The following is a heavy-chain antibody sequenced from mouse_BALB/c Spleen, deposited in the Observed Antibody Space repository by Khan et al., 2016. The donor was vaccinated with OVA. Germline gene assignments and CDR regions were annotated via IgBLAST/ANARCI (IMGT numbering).Heavy chain of an antibody. J-gene: IGHJ3*01. Sequence: QVQLQQPGAELVKPGASVKLSCKASGYTFSSYCMHWVKQRPGQGLEWIGAIDPSDSHTNYHQKFKGKATMNVDKSSSTAYLHLRSLTSGDYAVYYCERSYYYGSSTWFAYWGQGTLVTVAA. V-gene: IGHV1-69*02. CDR1: GYTFSSYC. D-gene: IGHD1-1*01. CDR2: IDPSDSHT. CDR3: ERSYYYGSSTWFAY.